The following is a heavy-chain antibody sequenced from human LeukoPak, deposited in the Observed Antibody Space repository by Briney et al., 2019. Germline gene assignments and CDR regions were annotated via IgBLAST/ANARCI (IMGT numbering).Heavy chain of an antibody. D-gene: IGHD1-1*01. Sequence: ASVKVSCKASGYTFTSYGISWVRQAPGQGLKWMGWISAYNGNTNYAQKLQGRVTMTTDTSTSTAYMELRSLRSDDTAVYYCARDRERVSYYYYYMDVWGKGTTVTVSS. V-gene: IGHV1-18*01. J-gene: IGHJ6*03. CDR3: ARDRERVSYYYYYMDV. CDR2: ISAYNGNT. CDR1: GYTFTSYG.